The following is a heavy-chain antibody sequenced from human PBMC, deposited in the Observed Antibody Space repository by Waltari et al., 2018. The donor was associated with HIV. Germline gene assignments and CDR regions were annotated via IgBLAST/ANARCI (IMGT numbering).Heavy chain of an antibody. D-gene: IGHD3-22*01. J-gene: IGHJ4*02. CDR2: IWDDGVNK. CDR3: ARGGYYYDISGYYHY. V-gene: IGHV3-33*01. CDR1: GFTFSNFA. Sequence: QVQLVESGGGVVQPGRSLRLSCAASGFTFSNFAMHWVRQAPGKGMEWVAVIWDDGVNKYYADSVKGRFTISRDNSKNTLYLQMNSLRVEDTAVYYCARGGYYYDISGYYHYWGQGTLVTVSS.